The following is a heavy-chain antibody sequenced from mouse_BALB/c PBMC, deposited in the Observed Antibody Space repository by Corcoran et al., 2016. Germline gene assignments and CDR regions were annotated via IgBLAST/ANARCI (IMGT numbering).Heavy chain of an antibody. CDR3: TRFYYVSCY. Sequence: QVHLQQSGPELVRPGDSVKMSGKALDYPFTDSAKHWVQQTPVHGLEWIGAIHPGSGGTAYNQKFKGKATLTAYKSSSTAYMELRSLTSEDSAGYFGTRFYYVSCYWGQGTTLTVSA. CDR1: DYPFTDSA. D-gene: IGHD1-1*01. V-gene: IGHV1-15*01. CDR2: IHPGSGGT. J-gene: IGHJ2*01.